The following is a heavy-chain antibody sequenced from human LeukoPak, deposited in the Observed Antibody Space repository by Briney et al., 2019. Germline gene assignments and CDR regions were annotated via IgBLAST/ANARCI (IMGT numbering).Heavy chain of an antibody. CDR1: GFTFSSYG. D-gene: IGHD2-21*01. Sequence: PGRSPRLSCAASGFTFSSYGMHWVRQAPGKGLEWVAVISYDGSNKYYADSVKGRFTISRDNSKNTLYLQMNSLRAEDTAVYYCAKDLDGDSNYWGQGTLVTVSS. J-gene: IGHJ4*02. V-gene: IGHV3-30*18. CDR3: AKDLDGDSNY. CDR2: ISYDGSNK.